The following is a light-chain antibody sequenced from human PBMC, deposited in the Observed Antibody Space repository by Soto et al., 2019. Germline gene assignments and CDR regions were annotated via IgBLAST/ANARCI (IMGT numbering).Light chain of an antibody. J-gene: IGLJ2*01. Sequence: QSALTQPASVSGSPGQSITISCTGASSDVRGYNYVSWYQQHPGKAPKLMIYDVSNRPSGVSNRFSGSKSGNTASLTISGLQAEDEDDYYCSSFTTSSTVVFGGGTKLTVL. V-gene: IGLV2-14*01. CDR3: SSFTTSSTVV. CDR2: DVS. CDR1: SSDVRGYNY.